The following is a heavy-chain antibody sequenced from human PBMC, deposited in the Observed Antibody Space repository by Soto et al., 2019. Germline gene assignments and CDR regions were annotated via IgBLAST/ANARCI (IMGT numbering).Heavy chain of an antibody. J-gene: IGHJ4*02. CDR3: AKSIHYSDGSTSSPFDY. D-gene: IGHD3-22*01. Sequence: SETLSLTCTVSGGSVSSGNYYWSWIRQPPGKGLEWIGYFYYTGSTNYNPSLKSRVTISIDASKNQFSLRLSSVTAADTAVYYCAKSIHYSDGSTSSPFDYRGQGTLVTVSS. CDR1: GGSVSSGNYY. CDR2: FYYTGST. V-gene: IGHV4-61*01.